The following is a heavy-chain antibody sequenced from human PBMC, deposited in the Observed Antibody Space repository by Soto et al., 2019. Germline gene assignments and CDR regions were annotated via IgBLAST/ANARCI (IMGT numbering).Heavy chain of an antibody. D-gene: IGHD3-22*01. J-gene: IGHJ4*02. CDR1: GVSISDYY. CDR2: IYYGGNT. CDR3: ARDRAYYDSNGLYFDY. Sequence: LSLTCTVSGVSISDYYWSWIRQPPGKGLEWIGYIYYGGNTNYNPSLKSRVTISVDTSKNQFSLKLNSVTAADTAVYFCARDRAYYDSNGLYFDYWGQGTLVTVS. V-gene: IGHV4-59*13.